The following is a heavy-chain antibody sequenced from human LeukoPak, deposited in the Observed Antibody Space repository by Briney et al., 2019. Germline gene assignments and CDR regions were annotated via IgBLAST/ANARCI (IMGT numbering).Heavy chain of an antibody. CDR3: ATPQSSVPAGPFDY. CDR1: GYTLIELS. J-gene: IGHJ4*02. V-gene: IGHV1-24*01. D-gene: IGHD2-2*01. CDR2: FDPEDGET. Sequence: ASVKVSCKVSGYTLIELSMHWVRQAPGKGLEWMGGFDPEDGETIYAQKFQGRVTMTENTSTDTVYMELSSLTSEDTAVYYCATPQSSVPAGPFDYWGQGTLVTVSS.